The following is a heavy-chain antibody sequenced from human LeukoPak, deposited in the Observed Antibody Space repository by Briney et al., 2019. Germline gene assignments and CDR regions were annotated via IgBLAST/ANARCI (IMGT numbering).Heavy chain of an antibody. CDR1: GFTFSSSG. D-gene: IGHD3-3*01. CDR3: AKDLTYYDFWSGYFTGPGDFDY. CDR2: IWYDGSNK. V-gene: IGHV3-30*02. J-gene: IGHJ4*02. Sequence: GGSLRLSCAASGFTFSSSGMHWVRQAPGKGLEWVAVIWYDGSNKDYADSVKGRFTISRDNSKNTLYLQMNSLRAEDTAVHYCAKDLTYYDFWSGYFTGPGDFDYWGQGTLVTVSS.